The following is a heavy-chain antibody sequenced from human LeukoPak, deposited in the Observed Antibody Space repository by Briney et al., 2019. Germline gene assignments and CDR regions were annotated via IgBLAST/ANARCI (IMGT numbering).Heavy chain of an antibody. J-gene: IGHJ6*02. CDR1: GFTFSSYG. CDR2: ISYDGSNK. V-gene: IGHV3-30*18. Sequence: GRSLRLSCAASGFTFSSYGMHWVRQAPGKGLEWVAVISYDGSNKYYADSVKGRFTISRDNSKNTLYLQMNSLRAEDTAVYYCAKDIGLYDSSGYGGHYYYYYGMDVWGQGTTVTVSS. CDR3: AKDIGLYDSSGYGGHYYYYYGMDV. D-gene: IGHD3-22*01.